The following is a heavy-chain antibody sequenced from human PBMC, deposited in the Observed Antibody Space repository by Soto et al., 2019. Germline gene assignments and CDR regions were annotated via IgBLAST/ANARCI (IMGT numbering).Heavy chain of an antibody. V-gene: IGHV3-23*01. J-gene: IGHJ4*02. D-gene: IGHD1-26*01. Sequence: EVQLLESGGGLVQPGGSLRLSCAASGFTFSSYAMRWVRQAPVKGLEWVSAISGSGGSTYYADSVKGRFTISRDNSKNTRYLQMNSLRAEDTAVYYCARRGSGSYCDYWGQGTLVTVSS. CDR2: ISGSGGST. CDR3: ARRGSGSYCDY. CDR1: GFTFSSYA.